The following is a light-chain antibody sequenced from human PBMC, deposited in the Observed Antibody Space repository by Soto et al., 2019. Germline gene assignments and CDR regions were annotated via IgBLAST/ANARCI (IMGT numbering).Light chain of an antibody. CDR1: SSDVGGYNY. J-gene: IGLJ3*02. V-gene: IGLV2-14*01. Sequence: QSALTQPASVSGSPGQSITISCTGTSSDVGGYNYVSWYQQHPGKAPKLMIYEVSNRPSGVSNRFSGSKSGNTASLTISGXXXXXXXXXXXXXYTSSSTRVFGGGTKLTVL. CDR2: EVS. CDR3: XXYTSSSTRV.